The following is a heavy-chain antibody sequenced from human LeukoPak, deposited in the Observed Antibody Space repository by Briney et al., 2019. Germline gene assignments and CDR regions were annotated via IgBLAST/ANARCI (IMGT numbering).Heavy chain of an antibody. V-gene: IGHV4-39*07. CDR1: GGSISSSSYY. CDR2: IYYSGST. D-gene: IGHD3-10*01. J-gene: IGHJ5*02. CDR3: ARELEGFGGHGWFDP. Sequence: SETLSLTCTVSGGSISSSSYYWGWIRQPPGKGLEWIGSIYYSGSTYYNPSLKSRVTISVDTSKNQFSLKLSSVTAADTAVYYCARELEGFGGHGWFDPWGQGTLVTVSS.